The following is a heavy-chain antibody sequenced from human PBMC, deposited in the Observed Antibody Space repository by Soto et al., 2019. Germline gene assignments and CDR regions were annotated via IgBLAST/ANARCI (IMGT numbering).Heavy chain of an antibody. CDR1: GFTSSNYA. V-gene: IGHV3-23*01. D-gene: IGHD1-1*01. Sequence: GGSLRLSCAASGFTSSNYAMSWVRQSPGKGLEWLSSIRGSGGTTYYADSVKGRVTISRDNDKNTLYLQINSLTAGDTAVYYCAKGGTTTNIILDSWGPGTPVTVSS. CDR2: IRGSGGTT. CDR3: AKGGTTTNIILDS. J-gene: IGHJ4*02.